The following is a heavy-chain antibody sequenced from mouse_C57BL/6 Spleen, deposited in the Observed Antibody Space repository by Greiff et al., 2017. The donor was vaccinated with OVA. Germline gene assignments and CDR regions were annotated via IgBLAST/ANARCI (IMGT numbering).Heavy chain of an antibody. V-gene: IGHV1-5*01. CDR3: TLITTVVEGAMDY. J-gene: IGHJ4*01. D-gene: IGHD1-1*01. Sequence: VQLQQSGTVLARPGASVKMSCKTSGYTFTSYWMHWVKQRPGQGLEWIGAIYPGNSDTSYNQKFKGKAKLTAVTSASTAYMELSSLTNEDSAVYYCTLITTVVEGAMDYWGQGTSVTVSS. CDR1: GYTFTSYW. CDR2: IYPGNSDT.